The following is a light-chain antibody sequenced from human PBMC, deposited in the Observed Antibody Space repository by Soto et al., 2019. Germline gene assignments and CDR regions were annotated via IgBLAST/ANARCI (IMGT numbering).Light chain of an antibody. CDR2: EGS. CDR3: CSFERSITLV. V-gene: IGLV2-23*01. Sequence: QSALTQPASVSGSPGQSITISCTGSSSDVGSYNLVSWYQQLPGEAPKLMIYEGSKRPSGVSNRFSGSKSGNTASLTISGLQAEDEADYCCSFERSITLVFGGGTKLTVL. CDR1: SSDVGSYNL. J-gene: IGLJ2*01.